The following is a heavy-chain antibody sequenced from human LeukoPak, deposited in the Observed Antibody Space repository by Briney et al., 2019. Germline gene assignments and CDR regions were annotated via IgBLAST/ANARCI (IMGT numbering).Heavy chain of an antibody. Sequence: GASVRVSCKASGYTFTGYYMHWVRQAPGQGLEWMGWINPNSGGTNYAQKFQGRVTMTRDTSTSTAYMELSRLRSDDTAVYYCARDRQPLAAAGIEYYFDYWGQGTLVTVSS. CDR3: ARDRQPLAAAGIEYYFDY. D-gene: IGHD6-13*01. V-gene: IGHV1-2*02. J-gene: IGHJ4*02. CDR1: GYTFTGYY. CDR2: INPNSGGT.